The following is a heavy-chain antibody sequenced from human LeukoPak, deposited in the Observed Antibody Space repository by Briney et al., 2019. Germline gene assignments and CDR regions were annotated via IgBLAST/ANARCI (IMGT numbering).Heavy chain of an antibody. J-gene: IGHJ3*02. CDR1: GGSISSYY. V-gene: IGHV4-59*01. D-gene: IGHD3-22*01. CDR3: ARAEEFYDSSGQGAFDI. CDR2: IYRSGST. Sequence: SETLSLTCTVSGGSISSYYWSWIRQPPGKGLEWIGYIYRSGSTNYNPSLKSRVTISVDTSKNQFSLKLSSVTAADTAVYYCARAEEFYDSSGQGAFDIWGQGTMVTVSS.